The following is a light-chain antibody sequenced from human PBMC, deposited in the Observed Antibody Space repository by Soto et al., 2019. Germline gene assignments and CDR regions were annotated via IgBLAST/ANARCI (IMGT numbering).Light chain of an antibody. V-gene: IGKV4-1*01. CDR2: WAS. Sequence: DIVMTQSPDSLAVSLGERATINCKSSQSVLYSSNNKNYLAWYQQKPGQSPKLLIYWASTRESGVPDRFSGSGYGTDFTLTISSLQAEEVAVYYCQQYYSTPYTFGQGTKLEIK. J-gene: IGKJ2*01. CDR1: QSVLYSSNNKNY. CDR3: QQYYSTPYT.